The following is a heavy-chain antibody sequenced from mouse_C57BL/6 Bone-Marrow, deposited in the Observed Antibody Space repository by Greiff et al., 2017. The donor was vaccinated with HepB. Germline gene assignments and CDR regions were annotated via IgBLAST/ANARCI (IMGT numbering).Heavy chain of an antibody. Sequence: DVKLVESGGGLVQPGGSLSLSCAASGFTFTDYYMSWVRQPPGKALEWLGFIRNKANGYTTEYSASVKGRFTISRDNSQSILYLQMNALRAEDSATYYCARSPRWYFDVWGTGTTVTVSS. J-gene: IGHJ1*03. CDR3: ARSPRWYFDV. V-gene: IGHV7-3*01. CDR1: GFTFTDYY. CDR2: IRNKANGYTT.